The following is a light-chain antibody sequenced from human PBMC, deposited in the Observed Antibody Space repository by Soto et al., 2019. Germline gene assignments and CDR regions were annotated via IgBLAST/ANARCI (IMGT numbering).Light chain of an antibody. J-gene: IGKJ2*01. CDR1: QSVSTN. CDR3: QQYDYWYT. Sequence: EIVMTQSPATLSVSPGERATLSCRASQSVSTNLGWYQQRPGQASRLLIYGASTRATGIPARFSGSGSGTEFTLTISSLQSEDFALYYCQQYDYWYTFGQGTKLEIK. CDR2: GAS. V-gene: IGKV3-15*01.